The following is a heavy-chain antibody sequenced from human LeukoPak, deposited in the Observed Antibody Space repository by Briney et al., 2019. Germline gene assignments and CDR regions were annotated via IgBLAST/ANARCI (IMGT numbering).Heavy chain of an antibody. D-gene: IGHD2-21*02. J-gene: IGHJ5*02. V-gene: IGHV3-23*01. CDR3: VREAGYCASVCLKSNWFDP. CDR1: GFPSSNHA. CDR2: ISNGNT. Sequence: GGSLRLSCAPSGFPSSNHAMSWVRHPPGKGLEWVSAISNGNTYYADSVRGRFTISRDDSENMVYLQMNSLRDEDTALYYCVREAGYCASVCLKSNWFDPWGQGTLVTVSS.